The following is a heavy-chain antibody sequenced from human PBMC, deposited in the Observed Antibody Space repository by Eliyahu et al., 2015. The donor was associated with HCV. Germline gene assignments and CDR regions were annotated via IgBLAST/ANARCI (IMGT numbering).Heavy chain of an antibody. CDR1: GGSFSGYY. CDR2: INHSGST. D-gene: IGHD2-21*01. CDR3: ARSIVVVIASSHNWFDP. J-gene: IGHJ5*02. Sequence: QVQLQQWGAELLKPSETLSLTCAVYGGSFSGYYWSWIRQPPGKGLEWIGEINHSGSTNYNPSLKSRVTISVDTSKNQFSLKLSSVTAADTAVYYCARSIVVVIASSHNWFDPWGQGTLVTVSS. V-gene: IGHV4-34*01.